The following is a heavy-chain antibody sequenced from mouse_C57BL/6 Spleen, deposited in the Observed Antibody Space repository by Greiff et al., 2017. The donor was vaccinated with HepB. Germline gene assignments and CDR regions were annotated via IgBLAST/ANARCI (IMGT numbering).Heavy chain of an antibody. D-gene: IGHD1-1*01. V-gene: IGHV1-55*01. J-gene: IGHJ2*01. CDR2: IYPGSGST. CDR1: GYTFTSYW. CDR3: ARRGIYYYGSSLSY. Sequence: QVQLKQPGAELVKPGASVKMSCKASGYTFTSYWITWVKQRPGQGLEWIGDIYPGSGSTNYNEKFKSKATLTVDTSSSTAYMQLSSLTSEDSAVYYSARRGIYYYGSSLSYWGQGTTLTVSS.